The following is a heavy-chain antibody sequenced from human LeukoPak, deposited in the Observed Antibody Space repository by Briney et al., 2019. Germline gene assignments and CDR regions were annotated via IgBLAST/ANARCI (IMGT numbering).Heavy chain of an antibody. D-gene: IGHD3-9*01. Sequence: ASVKVSCKASGGTFSSYAISWVRQAPGQGLEWMGRIIPILGIANYAQKFQGRVTITADKSTSTAYMELSSLRPEDTAVYYCARGKGFDIWTGYSHYYYYGMDVWGQGTTVTVSS. J-gene: IGHJ6*02. CDR1: GGTFSSYA. CDR2: IIPILGIA. CDR3: ARGKGFDIWTGYSHYYYYGMDV. V-gene: IGHV1-69*04.